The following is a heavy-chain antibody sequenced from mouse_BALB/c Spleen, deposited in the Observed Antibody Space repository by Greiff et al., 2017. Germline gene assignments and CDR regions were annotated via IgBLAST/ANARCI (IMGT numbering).Heavy chain of an antibody. J-gene: IGHJ2*01. Sequence: DVMLVESGGGLVKPGGSLKLSCAASGFAFSSYDMSWVRQTPEKRLEWVAYISSGGGSTYYPDTVKGRFTISRDNAKNTLYLQMSSLKSEDTAMYYCARQGGNYGFDYWGQGTTLTVSS. D-gene: IGHD2-1*01. CDR2: ISSGGGST. CDR3: ARQGGNYGFDY. CDR1: GFAFSSYD. V-gene: IGHV5-12-1*01.